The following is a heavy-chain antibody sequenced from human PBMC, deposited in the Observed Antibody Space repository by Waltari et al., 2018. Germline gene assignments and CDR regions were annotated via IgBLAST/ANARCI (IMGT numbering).Heavy chain of an antibody. CDR2: SIPILGIA. CDR1: GGTFSSYA. CDR3: ARALGMATIPGNY. Sequence: QVQLVQSGAEVKKPGSSVKVSCKASGGTFSSYAISWVRQAPGQGLEWMGGSIPILGIANYAQKFQGRVTITADKSTSTAYMELSSLRSEDTAVYYCARALGMATIPGNYWGQGTLVTVSS. V-gene: IGHV1-69*10. D-gene: IGHD5-12*01. J-gene: IGHJ4*02.